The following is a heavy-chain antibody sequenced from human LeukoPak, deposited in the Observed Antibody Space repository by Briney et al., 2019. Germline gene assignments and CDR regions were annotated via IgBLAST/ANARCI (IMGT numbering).Heavy chain of an antibody. Sequence: ASVTVSCKASGGTSSSYAISWVRQAPGQGLEWMGGIIPIFGTANYAQKFQGRVTITADESTSTAYMELSSLRSEDTAVYYCVRPGYCSSTSCSFDYWGQGTLVTVSS. CDR3: VRPGYCSSTSCSFDY. D-gene: IGHD2-2*01. CDR2: IIPIFGTA. V-gene: IGHV1-69*13. CDR1: GGTSSSYA. J-gene: IGHJ4*02.